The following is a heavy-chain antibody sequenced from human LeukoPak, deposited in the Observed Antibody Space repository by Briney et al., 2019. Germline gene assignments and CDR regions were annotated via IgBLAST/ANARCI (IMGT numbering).Heavy chain of an antibody. CDR2: IYHSGST. V-gene: IGHV4-38-2*02. CDR1: GYSISSGYY. Sequence: PSETLSLTCTVSGYSISSGYYWGWIRPPPGKGLEWIGSIYHSGSTYYNPSLKSRVTISVDTSKNQFSLKLSSVTAADTAVYYCARVLPYIVVVPEYYFDYWGQGTLVTVSS. J-gene: IGHJ4*02. D-gene: IGHD2-2*01. CDR3: ARVLPYIVVVPEYYFDY.